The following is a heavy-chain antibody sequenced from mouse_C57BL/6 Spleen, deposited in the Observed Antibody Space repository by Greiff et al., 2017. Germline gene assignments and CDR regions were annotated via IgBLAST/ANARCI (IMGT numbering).Heavy chain of an antibody. CDR3: ARWGYGSSYWYFDV. J-gene: IGHJ1*03. V-gene: IGHV1-64*01. D-gene: IGHD1-1*01. Sequence: QVQLQQPGAELVKPGASVKLSCKASGYTFTSYWMHWVKQRPGQGLEWIGMIHPNSGSTNYNEKFKSKATLTVAKSSSTAYMQLSSLTSEDSAVYYCARWGYGSSYWYFDVWGTGTTVTVSS. CDR1: GYTFTSYW. CDR2: IHPNSGST.